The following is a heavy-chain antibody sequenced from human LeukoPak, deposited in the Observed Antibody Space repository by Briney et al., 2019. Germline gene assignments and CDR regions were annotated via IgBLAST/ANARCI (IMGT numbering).Heavy chain of an antibody. Sequence: GGSLRLSCAASGFTFSSYEMNWVRQAPGKGLEWVSYISSSGSSIYYADSVKGRFTISRDNAKNSLYLQMNSLRAEDTAVYYCARHFTRLGLSYYMDVWGKGTTVTISS. J-gene: IGHJ6*03. D-gene: IGHD7-27*01. CDR1: GFTFSSYE. CDR3: ARHFTRLGLSYYMDV. V-gene: IGHV3-48*03. CDR2: ISSSGSSI.